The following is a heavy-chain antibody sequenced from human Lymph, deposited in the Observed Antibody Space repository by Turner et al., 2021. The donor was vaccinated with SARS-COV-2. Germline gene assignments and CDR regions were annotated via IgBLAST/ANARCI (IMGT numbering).Heavy chain of an antibody. CDR2: ISYDGSNK. D-gene: IGHD2-15*01. V-gene: IGHV3-30*18. CDR1: GFTFRTYG. Sequence: QVQLVESGGGVVQPGRSRRLSWAASGFTFRTYGMHWVRQAPGKGLEWVAVISYDGSNKYYADSVKGRFTISRDNSKNTLYLQMNSLRAEDTAVYYCAKMGGVYCSGGNCYSGRLDYWGQGTLVTVSS. J-gene: IGHJ4*02. CDR3: AKMGGVYCSGGNCYSGRLDY.